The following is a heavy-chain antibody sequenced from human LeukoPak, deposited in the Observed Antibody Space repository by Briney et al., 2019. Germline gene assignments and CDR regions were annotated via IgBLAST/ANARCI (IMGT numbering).Heavy chain of an antibody. CDR2: IYTSGST. Sequence: SETLSLTCTVSGGSISSGSYYWSWIRQPAGKGLEWIGRIYTSGSTNYNPSLKSRVTISVDTSKNQFSLKLSSVTAADTTVYYCARGGEVRDDYWGQGTLVTVSS. CDR1: GGSISSGSYY. CDR3: ARGGEVRDDY. D-gene: IGHD3-10*01. V-gene: IGHV4-61*02. J-gene: IGHJ4*02.